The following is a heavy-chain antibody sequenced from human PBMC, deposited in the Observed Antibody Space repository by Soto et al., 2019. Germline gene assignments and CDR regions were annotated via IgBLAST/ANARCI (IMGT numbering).Heavy chain of an antibody. CDR3: ARAPGNVLLWFGVDAFDI. CDR2: INPSGGST. V-gene: IGHV1-46*01. D-gene: IGHD3-10*01. Sequence: ASVKVSCKASGYTFTSYYMHWVRQAPGQGLEWMGIINPSGGSTSYAQKFQGRVTMTRDTSTSTVYMELSSLRSEDTAVYYCARAPGNVLLWFGVDAFDIWGQGTMVTVSS. J-gene: IGHJ3*02. CDR1: GYTFTSYY.